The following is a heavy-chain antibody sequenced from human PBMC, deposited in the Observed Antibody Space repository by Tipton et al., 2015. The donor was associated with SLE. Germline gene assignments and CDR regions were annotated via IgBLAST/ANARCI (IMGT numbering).Heavy chain of an antibody. V-gene: IGHV3-7*01. CDR2: IKQDGSEK. D-gene: IGHD6-13*01. Sequence: SLRLSCAASGFTFSSYWMSWVRQAPGKGLEWVANIKQDGSEKYYVDSVKGRFTISRDNAKNSLYLQMNSLRAEDTAVYYCARDTGLGVAAAGEGAFDIWGQGTMVTVSS. CDR1: GFTFSSYW. J-gene: IGHJ3*02. CDR3: ARDTGLGVAAAGEGAFDI.